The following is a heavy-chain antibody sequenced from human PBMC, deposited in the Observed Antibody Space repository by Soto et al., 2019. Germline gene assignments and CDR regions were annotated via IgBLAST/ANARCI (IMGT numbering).Heavy chain of an antibody. D-gene: IGHD3-16*01. Sequence: QVQLVQSGAEVRKPGASVRVSCKASGYIFTQYGIGWVRQAPGQGLEWMGWINGYNGKPNYAQEFRGRVTMTTDTSTSTAYMDLRSLSSDDTGVYYCARWDGIFGAGGVDWGQGTLVTVSS. V-gene: IGHV1-18*01. CDR3: ARWDGIFGAGGVD. CDR2: INGYNGKP. J-gene: IGHJ4*02. CDR1: GYIFTQYG.